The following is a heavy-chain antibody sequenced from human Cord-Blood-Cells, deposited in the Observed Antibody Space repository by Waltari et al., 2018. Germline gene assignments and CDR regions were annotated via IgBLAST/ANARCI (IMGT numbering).Heavy chain of an antibody. V-gene: IGHV4-34*01. CDR2: INHSGST. D-gene: IGHD3-3*01. J-gene: IGHJ3*02. Sequence: LKPSETLSLTCAVYGGSFSGYYWSWIRQPPGKGLEWIGEINHSGSTNYNPSLKSRVTISVDTSKNQFSLKLSSVTAADTAVYYCARYYDFWSGDAFDIWGQGTMVTVSS. CDR3: ARYYDFWSGDAFDI. CDR1: GGSFSGYY.